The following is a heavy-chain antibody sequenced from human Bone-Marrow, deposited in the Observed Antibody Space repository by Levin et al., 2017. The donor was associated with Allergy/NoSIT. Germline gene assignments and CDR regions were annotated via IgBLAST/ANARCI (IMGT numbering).Heavy chain of an antibody. V-gene: IGHV4-34*01. J-gene: IGHJ6*03. CDR1: GGSFSGYY. Sequence: PSETLSLTCSVYGGSFSGYYLNWIRQPPGKGLEWIGEINRSGSTNYNPSLKSRVTISLDTSKNHFSLNLSSVTAADTAVYFCARGSSGGTRTSVVPGSIGRLYQYYYMDVWGKGTTVTVSS. D-gene: IGHD2-2*01. CDR2: INRSGST. CDR3: ARGSSGGTRTSVVPGSIGRLYQYYYMDV.